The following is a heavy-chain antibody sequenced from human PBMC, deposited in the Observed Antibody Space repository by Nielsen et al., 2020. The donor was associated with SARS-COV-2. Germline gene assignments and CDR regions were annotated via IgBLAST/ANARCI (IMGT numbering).Heavy chain of an antibody. V-gene: IGHV3-66*01. Sequence: GGSLRLSCGASGFTISSSFMSWVRQAAGKGLDWVSVIYTDGSTSHADSVKGRFTISRDNSKNTLYLQMNSLRAEDTAVYYCAKSDGGYSYGYPDYWGQGTLVTVSS. CDR2: IYTDGST. CDR3: AKSDGGYSYGYPDY. J-gene: IGHJ4*02. D-gene: IGHD5-18*01. CDR1: GFTISSSF.